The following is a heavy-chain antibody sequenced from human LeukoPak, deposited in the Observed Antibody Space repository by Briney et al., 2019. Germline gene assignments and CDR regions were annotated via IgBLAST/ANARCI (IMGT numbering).Heavy chain of an antibody. CDR3: AREQQLGRLDY. Sequence: GASVKVSCKASGYTFTSYAIHWVRRAPGQRLEWMGWINAGNGNTKYSQKFQGRVTITRDTSASTAYMELSSLRSEDTAVYYCAREQQLGRLDYWGQGTLVTVSS. CDR1: GYTFTSYA. D-gene: IGHD6-13*01. J-gene: IGHJ4*02. CDR2: INAGNGNT. V-gene: IGHV1-3*01.